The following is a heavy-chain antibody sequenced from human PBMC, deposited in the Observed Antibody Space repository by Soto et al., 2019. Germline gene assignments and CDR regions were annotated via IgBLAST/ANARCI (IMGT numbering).Heavy chain of an antibody. D-gene: IGHD7-27*01. CDR1: GASISSGGHS. CDR3: ARLNGDPDS. V-gene: IGHV4-30-2*01. CDR2: FSHTGGT. J-gene: IGHJ4*02. Sequence: QVQLQESSPGLVKPSQTLSLTCAVSGASISSGGHSWTWIRQPPGEGLEWIGYFSHTGGTYYNPSLKSRVIISVDGSKNHLSLKLRSVTAADTAVYYCARLNGDPDSWGQGTLVTVSS.